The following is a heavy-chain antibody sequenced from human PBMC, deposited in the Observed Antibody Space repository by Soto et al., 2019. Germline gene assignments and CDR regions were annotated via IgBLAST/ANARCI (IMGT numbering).Heavy chain of an antibody. D-gene: IGHD3-22*01. Sequence: QVQLVQSGAEVKKPGSSVKVSCKASGGTFSSYTISWVRQAPGQGLEWMGRIIPILGIANYAQKFQGRVTITADKSTTTAFMELSSLRSEDTAVYYCARRDYYDSSGSNGFFDYWGQGTLVTVSS. V-gene: IGHV1-69*02. CDR1: GGTFSSYT. CDR2: IIPILGIA. J-gene: IGHJ4*02. CDR3: ARRDYYDSSGSNGFFDY.